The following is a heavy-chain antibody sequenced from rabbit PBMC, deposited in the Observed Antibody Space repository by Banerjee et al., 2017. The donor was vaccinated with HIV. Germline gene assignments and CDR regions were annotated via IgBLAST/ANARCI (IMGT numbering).Heavy chain of an antibody. Sequence: QEQLEESGGDLVKPGASLTLTCTASGIDFSSSYYMCWVRQAPGKGLEWIGCIYTGDGNTYYASWAKGRFTISKISSTTVTLQMTSLTAADTATYFCARGAPFNLWGPGTLVTVS. J-gene: IGHJ4*01. CDR2: IYTGDGNT. CDR1: GIDFSSSYY. CDR3: ARGAPFNL. V-gene: IGHV1S45*01.